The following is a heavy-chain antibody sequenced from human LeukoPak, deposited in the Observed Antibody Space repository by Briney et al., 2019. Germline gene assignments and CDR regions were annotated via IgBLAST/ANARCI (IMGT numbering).Heavy chain of an antibody. J-gene: IGHJ3*02. CDR2: ISGSGGST. CDR1: GFTFSSYG. D-gene: IGHD6-13*01. Sequence: GGSLRLSCAASGFTFSSYGMSWVRQAPGKGLEWVSAISGSGGSTYYADSVKGRFTISRDNSKNTLYLQMNSLRAEDTAVYYCAKDLFLAAAGQRDSPDAFDIWGQGTMVTVSS. CDR3: AKDLFLAAAGQRDSPDAFDI. V-gene: IGHV3-23*01.